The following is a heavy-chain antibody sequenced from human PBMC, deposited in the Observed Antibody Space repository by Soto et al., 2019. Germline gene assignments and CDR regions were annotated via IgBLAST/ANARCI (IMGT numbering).Heavy chain of an antibody. CDR2: IIPIFGTA. CDR3: ARSQGGSSSLDIYYYYYYGMDV. CDR1: GGTFSSYA. V-gene: IGHV1-69*01. Sequence: QVQLVQSGAEVKKPGSSVKVSCKAPGGTFSSYAISWVRQAPGQGLEWMGGIIPIFGTAKYAQKFQGRVTIPADESTSTGYMELSSRRSEDTAVYYCARSQGGSSSLDIYYYYYYGMDVWGQGTTVTVSS. J-gene: IGHJ6*02. D-gene: IGHD2-15*01.